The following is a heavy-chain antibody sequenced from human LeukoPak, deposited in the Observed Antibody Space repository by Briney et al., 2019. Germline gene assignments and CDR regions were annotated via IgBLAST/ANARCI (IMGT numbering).Heavy chain of an antibody. D-gene: IGHD3-9*01. CDR1: GFTFSSYS. J-gene: IGHJ6*02. CDR3: ARDLGYDISDFYYYYGMDV. V-gene: IGHV3-21*01. CDR2: ISSSSSYI. Sequence: PGGSLRLSCAASGFTFSSYSMNWVRQAPGKGLEWVSSISSSSSYIYYADSVKGRFTISRDNAKNSLYLQMNSLRAEDTAVYYCARDLGYDISDFYYYYGMDVWGQGTTVTVSS.